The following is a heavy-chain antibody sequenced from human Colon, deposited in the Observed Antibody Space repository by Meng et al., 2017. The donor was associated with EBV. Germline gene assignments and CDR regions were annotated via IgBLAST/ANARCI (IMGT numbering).Heavy chain of an antibody. CDR3: ARGPYCGGDCYWFDP. CDR1: SDSSSSGDYS. Sequence: LQDADSGLVQPSQSLSLTCAVSSDSSSSGDYSWSWIRQPPGQGLEWIGYIYHGGTTYNTSLKSRVTISVDNSKNQFSLRLTSVTAADTAVYYCARGPYCGGDCYWFDPWGQGTLVTVSS. D-gene: IGHD2-21*02. V-gene: IGHV4-30-2*01. J-gene: IGHJ5*02. CDR2: IYHGGTT.